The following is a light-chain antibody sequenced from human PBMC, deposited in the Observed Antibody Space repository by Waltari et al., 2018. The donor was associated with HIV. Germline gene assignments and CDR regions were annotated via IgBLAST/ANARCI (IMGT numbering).Light chain of an antibody. CDR2: GSS. Sequence: MPQSPSSLSASVGDKVTITCRASQNIATYVNWYQQKPGKAPQLLIYGSSTLRSGVPSRFSGSGSRTDFTLTINNLQPDDSATYYCQQSYSLQTFGQGTNVEI. CDR3: QQSYSLQT. CDR1: QNIATY. V-gene: IGKV1-39*01. J-gene: IGKJ1*01.